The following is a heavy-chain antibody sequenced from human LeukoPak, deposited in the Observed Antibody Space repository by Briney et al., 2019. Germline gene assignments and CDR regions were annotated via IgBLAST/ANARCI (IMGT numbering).Heavy chain of an antibody. D-gene: IGHD6-13*01. CDR3: ARVDSSSWYYFDY. J-gene: IGHJ4*02. CDR1: GYTFTGYY. CDR2: INPNSGGT. V-gene: IGHV1-2*02. Sequence: ASVKVSCKAYGYTFTGYYMHWVRQAPGQGLEWMGWINPNSGGTNYAQKFQGRVTMTRDTSISTAYMELSRLRSDDTAVYYCARVDSSSWYYFDYWGQGTLVTVSS.